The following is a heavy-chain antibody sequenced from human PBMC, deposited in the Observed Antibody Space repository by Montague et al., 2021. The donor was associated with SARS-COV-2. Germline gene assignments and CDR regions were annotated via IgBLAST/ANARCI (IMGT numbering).Heavy chain of an antibody. CDR3: ARLASGWWELALDY. CDR2: IYYSGST. CDR1: GGSISSSSYY. D-gene: IGHD2-15*01. V-gene: IGHV4-39*01. Sequence: SETLSLTCTVSGGSISSSSYYWGWIRQPPGKGLAWIGSIYYSGSTYYNPSLKSRVTISVDTSKNQFSLKLSSVTAADTAVYYCARLASGWWELALDYWGQGTLVTVSS. J-gene: IGHJ4*02.